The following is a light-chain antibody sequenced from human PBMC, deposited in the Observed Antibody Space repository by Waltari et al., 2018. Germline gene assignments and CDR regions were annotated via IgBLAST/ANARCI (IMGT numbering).Light chain of an antibody. J-gene: IGLJ2*01. V-gene: IGLV1-44*01. CDR1: SPNTGSKS. CDR3: ATWDDSLNGL. Sequence: QSVLTQPPSVSGHPGQRVSITCSGSSPNTGSKSVTWYQQVPGTAPKLLIYSNKQRPSGVPDRFSGSKSGTSASLAISGLQSEDEADYYCATWDDSLNGLFGGGTKLTVL. CDR2: SNK.